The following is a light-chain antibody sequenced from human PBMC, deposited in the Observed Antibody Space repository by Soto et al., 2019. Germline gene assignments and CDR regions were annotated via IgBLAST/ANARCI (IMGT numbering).Light chain of an antibody. J-gene: IGLJ2*01. CDR3: SSYTSSSTLV. CDR1: SSDVGGYNY. V-gene: IGLV2-14*01. CDR2: EVS. Sequence: QSVLTQPASVSGSPGQSITISCTGTSSDVGGYNYVSWHQRHPGKAPKLMVYEVSNRPSGVSNRFSGSKSGNTASLTISGLQAEDEADYYCSSYTSSSTLVFGGGTKVTVL.